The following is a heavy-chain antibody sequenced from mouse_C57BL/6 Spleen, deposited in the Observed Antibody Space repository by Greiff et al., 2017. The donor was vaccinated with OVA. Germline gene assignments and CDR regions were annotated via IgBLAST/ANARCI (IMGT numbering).Heavy chain of an antibody. V-gene: IGHV1-26*01. CDR1: GYTFTDYY. CDR2: INPNNGGT. D-gene: IGHD2-12*01. CDR3: AKRDDRYFDY. J-gene: IGHJ2*01. Sequence: EVQLQQSGPELVKPGASVKISCKASGYTFTDYYMNWVKQSHGKSLEWIGDINPNNGGTSYNQKFKGKATLTVDKSSSTAYMELRSLTSEDSAVYYCAKRDDRYFDYWGQGTTLTVSS.